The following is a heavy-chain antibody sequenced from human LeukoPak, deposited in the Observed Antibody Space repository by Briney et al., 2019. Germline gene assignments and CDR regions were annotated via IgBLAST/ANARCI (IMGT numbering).Heavy chain of an antibody. CDR3: ARGQASTFDS. J-gene: IGHJ4*02. CDR1: GFTFSSYS. V-gene: IGHV3-21*01. CDR2: ISSSSSYI. Sequence: GGSLRLSCAASGFTFSSYSMNWVRQAPGKGLEWVSSISSSSSYIYYADSVKGRFTIPRDNAKNSLYLQMDRLRAEDTAVYYCARGQASTFDSWGQGTLATVS.